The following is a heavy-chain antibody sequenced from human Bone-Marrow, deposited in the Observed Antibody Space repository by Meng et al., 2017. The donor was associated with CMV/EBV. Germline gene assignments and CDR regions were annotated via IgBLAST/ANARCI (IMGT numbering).Heavy chain of an antibody. CDR3: ARVREHTSLGNYWFDP. D-gene: IGHD3-16*01. J-gene: IGHJ5*02. CDR2: IKQDGSEK. CDR1: GFTFSSYW. Sequence: ETLSLTCAASGFTFSSYWMSWVRQAPGKGLEWVANIKQDGSEKYYVDSVKGRFTISRDNAKNSLYLQMNSLRAEDTAVYYCARVREHTSLGNYWFDPWGQGTLVTVSS. V-gene: IGHV3-7*01.